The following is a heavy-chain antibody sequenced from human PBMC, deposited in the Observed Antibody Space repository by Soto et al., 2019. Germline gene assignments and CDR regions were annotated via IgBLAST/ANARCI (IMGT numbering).Heavy chain of an antibody. CDR1: GYTFTTFG. J-gene: IGHJ4*02. Sequence: QVQLVQSGAEVKESGASVKVSCKASGYTFTTFGISWVRQAPGQGLEWMGWIDPKNGNTKDAQKFQGRVTMTTDTSTSTAYIELRSLRSDDTAVYFCAKEYCDTSRCFLPDYWGQGALVTVSS. CDR2: IDPKNGNT. V-gene: IGHV1-18*01. D-gene: IGHD2-2*01. CDR3: AKEYCDTSRCFLPDY.